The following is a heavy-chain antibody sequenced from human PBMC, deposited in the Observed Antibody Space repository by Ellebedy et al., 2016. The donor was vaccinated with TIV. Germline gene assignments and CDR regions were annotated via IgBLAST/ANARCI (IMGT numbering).Heavy chain of an antibody. CDR2: ISYDGSHK. CDR1: GFTFSSYA. D-gene: IGHD6-13*01. J-gene: IGHJ1*01. CDR3: ARDLFTSSWYLYFQH. V-gene: IGHV3-30-3*01. Sequence: GESLKISCAASGFTFSSYAMHWVRQTPGKGLEWVAVISYDGSHKFYADSVKGRLTVSRDNSKSTLYLQMNSLRAEDTAVYYCARDLFTSSWYLYFQHWGQGSLVTVSS.